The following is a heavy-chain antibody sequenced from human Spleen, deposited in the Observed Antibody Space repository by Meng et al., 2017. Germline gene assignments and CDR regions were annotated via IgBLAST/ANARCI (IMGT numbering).Heavy chain of an antibody. V-gene: IGHV1-2*06. Sequence: ASVKVSCKPSGYNFPDYYIHWVRRAPGQGLEWMGRINPKSGDTHYAQKFQGRVTMTGDTSISTAYMELSGLRSDDTAMYYCARDEDISAAGKLFGDYWVQGTLVTVSS. CDR2: INPKSGDT. CDR3: ARDEDISAAGKLFGDY. CDR1: GYNFPDYY. J-gene: IGHJ4*02. D-gene: IGHD6-13*01.